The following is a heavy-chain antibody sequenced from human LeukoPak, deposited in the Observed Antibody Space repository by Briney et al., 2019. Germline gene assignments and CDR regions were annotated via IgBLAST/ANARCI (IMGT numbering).Heavy chain of an antibody. D-gene: IGHD4-17*01. J-gene: IGHJ4*02. Sequence: GGSLRLSCAASGFTVSSYYMSWVRQAPGKGLEWVSVIYTGGSTHYADSVKGRFTISRDNSKNTLYLQMNSLRAEDTAVYYCARDGNGDLPLDYWGQGTLVTVSS. CDR2: IYTGGST. CDR3: ARDGNGDLPLDY. CDR1: GFTVSSYY. V-gene: IGHV3-66*01.